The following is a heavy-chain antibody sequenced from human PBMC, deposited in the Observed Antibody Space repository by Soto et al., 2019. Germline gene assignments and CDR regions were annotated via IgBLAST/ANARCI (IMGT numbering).Heavy chain of an antibody. J-gene: IGHJ6*02. V-gene: IGHV1-58*01. Sequence: SVKVSCKASGFTFTSSAVQWVRQARGQRLEWIGWIVVGSGNTNYAQKFQERVTITRDMSTSTAYMELSSLRSEDTAVYYCAAAAPMGGILTGPYAYYYYYGMDVWGQGTTVTVSS. CDR2: IVVGSGNT. D-gene: IGHD3-9*01. CDR3: AAAAPMGGILTGPYAYYYYYGMDV. CDR1: GFTFTSSA.